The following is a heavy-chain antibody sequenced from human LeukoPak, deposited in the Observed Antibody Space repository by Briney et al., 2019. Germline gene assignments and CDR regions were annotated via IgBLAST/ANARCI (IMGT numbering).Heavy chain of an antibody. D-gene: IGHD5/OR15-5a*01. CDR1: GDSISRSSYY. V-gene: IGHV4-39*07. J-gene: IGHJ4*02. Sequence: SETLSLTCSVSGDSISRSSYYWGWIRQPPGEGLEWIGTIYYDGSTYHNPSLKSRVTISVDTSKNQFSLKLSSVTAADTAVYYCARGIVSDGVRHFDYWGQGTLVTVSS. CDR3: ARGIVSDGVRHFDY. CDR2: IYYDGST.